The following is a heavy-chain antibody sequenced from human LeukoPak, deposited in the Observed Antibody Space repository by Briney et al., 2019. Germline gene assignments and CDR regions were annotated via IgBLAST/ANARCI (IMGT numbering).Heavy chain of an antibody. CDR2: SYHSGGT. J-gene: IGHJ4*02. CDR1: GGSIRTYY. CDR3: ARDVSGYYPYSDY. V-gene: IGHV4-59*01. D-gene: IGHD3-22*01. Sequence: PSETLSLTCTVSGGSIRTYYWSWIRQPPGKGLEWIGYSYHSGGTNYNPSLKSRVTISIDTSKNQFSLKLSSVTAADTAVYYCARDVSGYYPYSDYWGQGTLVTVSS.